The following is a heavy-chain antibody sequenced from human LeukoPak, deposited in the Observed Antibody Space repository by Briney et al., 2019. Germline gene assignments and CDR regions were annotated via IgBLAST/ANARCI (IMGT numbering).Heavy chain of an antibody. V-gene: IGHV3-23*01. CDR1: GFIFSNYG. CDR3: ARELLWFGEPTYYYYYGMDV. J-gene: IGHJ6*02. D-gene: IGHD3-10*01. Sequence: PGGSLRLSCAASGFIFSNYGMNWVRQAPGKGLEWVAAISASGSATSYADSVKGRFTISRDNSKNTLYLQMNSLRAEDTAVYYCARELLWFGEPTYYYYYGMDVWGQGTTVTVSS. CDR2: ISASGSAT.